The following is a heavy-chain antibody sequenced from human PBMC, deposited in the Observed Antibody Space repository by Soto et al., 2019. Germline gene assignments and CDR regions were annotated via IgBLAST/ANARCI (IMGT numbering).Heavy chain of an antibody. CDR1: GFTFSNYY. CDR2: SSSTGRTI. Sequence: GGSLRLSCGASGFTFSNYYMSWIRQAPGKGLEWVSYSSSTGRTIYYADSVKGRFTVSSDNAQNSLSLKLNSLRVEDTAVYYCARSYSSGWEFDYWGQGTQVTVSS. CDR3: ARSYSSGWEFDY. D-gene: IGHD6-19*01. J-gene: IGHJ4*02. V-gene: IGHV3-11*01.